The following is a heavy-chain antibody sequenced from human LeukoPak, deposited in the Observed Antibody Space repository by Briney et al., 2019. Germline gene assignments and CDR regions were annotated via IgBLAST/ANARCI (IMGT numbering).Heavy chain of an antibody. CDR3: ARRGDSGCDY. J-gene: IGHJ4*02. Sequence: GSLRLSCAASGFTFSSHSMNWVRQPPGKGLEWIGSIYYSGSTYYNPSLKSRVTISVDTSKNQFSLKLSSVTAADTAVYYCARRGDSGCDYWGQGTLVTVSS. CDR2: IYYSGST. CDR1: GFTFSSHSMN. D-gene: IGHD6-19*01. V-gene: IGHV4-39*01.